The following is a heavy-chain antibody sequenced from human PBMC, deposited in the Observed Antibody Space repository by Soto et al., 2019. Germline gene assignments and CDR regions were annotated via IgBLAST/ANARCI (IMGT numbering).Heavy chain of an antibody. D-gene: IGHD4-17*01. Sequence: GSLRLSCAASGFTFSSYAMSWVRQAPGKGLEWVSAISGSGGSTYYADSVKGRFTISRDNSKNTLYLQMNSLRAEDTAVYYCAKQLVYGGNYYYYGMDVWGQGTTVTVSS. V-gene: IGHV3-23*01. CDR2: ISGSGGST. CDR3: AKQLVYGGNYYYYGMDV. J-gene: IGHJ6*02. CDR1: GFTFSSYA.